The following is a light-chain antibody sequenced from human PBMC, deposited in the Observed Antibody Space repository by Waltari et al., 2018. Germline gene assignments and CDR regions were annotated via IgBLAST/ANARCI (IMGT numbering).Light chain of an antibody. V-gene: IGLV3-21*02. CDR2: DDS. CDR3: QVWDTSSDDYFV. J-gene: IGLJ1*01. Sequence: SYVLTQPPPVSVAPGQTARITCGGDNIGNKRVEWFQQRPGQAPILAVSDDSDRPSGIPERFSGSNSGNTATLTISRVEAGDEADYYCQVWDTSSDDYFVFGTGTQVTVL. CDR1: NIGNKR.